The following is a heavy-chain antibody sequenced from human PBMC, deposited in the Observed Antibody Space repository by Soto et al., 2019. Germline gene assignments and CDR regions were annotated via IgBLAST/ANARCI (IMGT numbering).Heavy chain of an antibody. CDR3: ARFDHYGMDV. V-gene: IGHV4-31*03. CDR2: IYYSGST. CDR1: GGSISSGGYY. Sequence: SETLSLTCTVSGGSISSGGYYWSWIRQHPGKGLEWIGYIYYSGSTYYNPSLKSRVTISVDTSKNQFSLKLSSVTAADTAVYYCARFDHYGMDVWGQGTTVTVSS. J-gene: IGHJ6*02.